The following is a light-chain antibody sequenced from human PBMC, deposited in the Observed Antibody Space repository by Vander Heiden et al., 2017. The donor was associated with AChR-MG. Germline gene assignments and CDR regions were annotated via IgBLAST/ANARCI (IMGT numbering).Light chain of an antibody. CDR3: QSADSSGTMGVV. V-gene: IGLV3-25*03. J-gene: IGLJ2*01. Sequence: SYELTQPPSVSVSPGQTARITCPGDALPKQYAYWYQQKPGQAPVLVIYKDSERPSGIPERFSGSSSGTTVTLTISGVQAEDEADYYCQSADSSGTMGVVFGGGTKLTVL. CDR1: ALPKQY. CDR2: KDS.